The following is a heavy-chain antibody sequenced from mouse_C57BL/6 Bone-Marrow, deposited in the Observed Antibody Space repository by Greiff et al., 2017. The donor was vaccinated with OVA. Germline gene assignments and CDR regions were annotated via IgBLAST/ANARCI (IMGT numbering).Heavy chain of an antibody. V-gene: IGHV1-55*01. J-gene: IGHJ3*01. D-gene: IGHD3-2*02. CDR2: IYPGSGST. Sequence: QVQLQQSGAELVKPGASVKMSCKASGYTFTSYWITWVKQRPGQGLEWIGDIYPGSGSTNYNEKFKSKATLTVDTSSSTAYMQLSSLTSEDSAVYYCARNGSSGYGTWFAYWGQGTLVTVSA. CDR1: GYTFTSYW. CDR3: ARNGSSGYGTWFAY.